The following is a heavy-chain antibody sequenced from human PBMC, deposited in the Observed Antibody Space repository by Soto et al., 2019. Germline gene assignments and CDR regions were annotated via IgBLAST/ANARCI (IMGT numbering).Heavy chain of an antibody. Sequence: SETLSLTCSVSGGSINSYLWSWIRQPAGKGLEWIGRVYSSGTTDYNPSLNSRATLSVETSKNQFSLKLSSVTAADTAVYYCARDIGSYAYGEGYWGQGIQVTSPQ. CDR3: ARDIGSYAYGEGY. CDR2: VYSSGTT. D-gene: IGHD3-10*01. V-gene: IGHV4-4*07. CDR1: GGSINSYL. J-gene: IGHJ4*02.